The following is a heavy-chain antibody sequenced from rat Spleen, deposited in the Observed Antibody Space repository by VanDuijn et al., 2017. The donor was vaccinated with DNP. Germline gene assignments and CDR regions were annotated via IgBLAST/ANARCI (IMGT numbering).Heavy chain of an antibody. CDR1: GFIFSNYY. D-gene: IGHD1-10*01. CDR2: ISTGGNNT. Sequence: EVQLVESGGGPVQPGRSLKLSCVASGFIFSNYYMAWVRQAPTKGLEWVASISTGGNNTYYRDSVKGRFTISRDNARTTLYLKMDSLRSEDTATYYCARLTTPFYWYFDFWGPGTMVTVSS. CDR3: ARLTTPFYWYFDF. V-gene: IGHV5-25*01. J-gene: IGHJ1*01.